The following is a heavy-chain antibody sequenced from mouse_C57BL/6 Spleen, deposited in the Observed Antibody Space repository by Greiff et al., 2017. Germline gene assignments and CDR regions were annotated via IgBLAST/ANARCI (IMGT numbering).Heavy chain of an antibody. D-gene: IGHD1-1*01. CDR1: GYAFSSSW. CDR2: IYPGDGDT. CDR3: ARAPPYYGSSPFDY. Sequence: VKLQESGPELVKPGASVKISCKASGYAFSSSWMNWVKQRPGQGLEWIGRIYPGDGDTNYNGKFKGKATLTADKSSSTAYMQLSSLTSEDSAVYFCARAPPYYGSSPFDYWGQGTTLTVSS. V-gene: IGHV1-82*01. J-gene: IGHJ2*01.